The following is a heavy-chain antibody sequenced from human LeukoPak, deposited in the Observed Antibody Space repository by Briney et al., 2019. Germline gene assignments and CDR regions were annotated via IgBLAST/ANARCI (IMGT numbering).Heavy chain of an antibody. Sequence: SETLSLTCTVSSGSLNTYYWSWIRQPPGKGLEWIGYMYYSGNTNYNPSLKSRLTTSLDTSKNQFSLKLSSVTAADTAVYYCARGKYYFDYWGQGTLVTVSS. CDR2: MYYSGNT. CDR1: SGSLNTYY. CDR3: ARGKYYFDY. J-gene: IGHJ4*02. V-gene: IGHV4-59*01.